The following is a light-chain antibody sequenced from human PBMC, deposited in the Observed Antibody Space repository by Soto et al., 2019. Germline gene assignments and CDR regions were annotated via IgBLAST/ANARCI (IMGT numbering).Light chain of an antibody. CDR2: GAS. V-gene: IGKV3-20*01. J-gene: IGKJ2*01. CDR1: QSVRNSF. Sequence: EIVLTQSPGTLSLSPGERATLSCRASQSVRNSFLAWYQQQPGQAPRLIIYGASSTAAGVPDRISGSGSGTDFTISSLRLEPVDFVVYHQQHYYSTAFTFGQGTKLEIK. CDR3: QHYYSTAFT.